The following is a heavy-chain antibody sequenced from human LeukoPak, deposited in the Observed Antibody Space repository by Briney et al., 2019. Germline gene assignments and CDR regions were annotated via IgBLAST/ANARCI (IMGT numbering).Heavy chain of an antibody. CDR3: ARRGLRFLESVKYSWFDP. CDR2: INHSGST. CDR1: GGSFSGYY. D-gene: IGHD3-3*01. J-gene: IGHJ5*02. V-gene: IGHV4-34*01. Sequence: PSETLSLTCAVYGGSFSGYYWTWIRQPPGKGLEWIGEINHSGSTNYNPSLKSRVTLSVDTSKSPFSLKLSSVTAADTAIYFCARRGLRFLESVKYSWFDPWGQGALVTVSS.